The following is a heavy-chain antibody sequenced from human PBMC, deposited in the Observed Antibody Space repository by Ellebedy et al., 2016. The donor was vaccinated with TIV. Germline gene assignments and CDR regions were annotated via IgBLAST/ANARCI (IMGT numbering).Heavy chain of an antibody. J-gene: IGHJ6*02. CDR2: MNPNSGKT. V-gene: IGHV1-8*01. CDR3: ARDQPQHYYYYGMDV. CDR1: GYTFSIYD. Sequence: AASVKVSCKASGYTFSIYDINWVRQDTGQGLEWMGWMNPNSGKTDYAQKLQGRVTMTTDTSTSTAYMELRSLRSDDTAVYYCARDQPQHYYYYGMDVWGQGTTVTVSS.